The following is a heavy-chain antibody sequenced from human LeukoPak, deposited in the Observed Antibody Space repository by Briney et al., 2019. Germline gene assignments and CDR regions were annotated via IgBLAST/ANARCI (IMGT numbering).Heavy chain of an antibody. CDR2: ISSSTSYI. CDR1: GFTFSSYS. J-gene: IGHJ4*02. D-gene: IGHD6-6*01. Sequence: GGSLRLSCAASGFTFSSYSMNWIRQAPGRGLEWVSSISSSTSYIYYADSVKGRFTVSRDNAKNTLYLQVNNLRAEDTAVYYCARGPNSNWSGLDFWGQGTLLTVSS. V-gene: IGHV3-21*01. CDR3: ARGPNSNWSGLDF.